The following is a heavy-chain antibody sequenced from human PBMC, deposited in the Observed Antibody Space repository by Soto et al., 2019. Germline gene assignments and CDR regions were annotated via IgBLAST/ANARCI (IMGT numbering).Heavy chain of an antibody. D-gene: IGHD3-22*01. CDR2: INHSGST. CDR1: GGSFSGYY. V-gene: IGHV4-34*01. CDR3: ERGRVHYYDSSGYYYGRVDYYYYGMDV. J-gene: IGHJ6*02. Sequence: SETLSLTCAVYGGSFSGYYWSWIRQPPGKGLEWIGEINHSGSTNYNPSLKSRVTISVDTSENQFSLKLSSVTAADTAVYYCERGRVHYYDSSGYYYGRVDYYYYGMDVWGQGNTVTVSS.